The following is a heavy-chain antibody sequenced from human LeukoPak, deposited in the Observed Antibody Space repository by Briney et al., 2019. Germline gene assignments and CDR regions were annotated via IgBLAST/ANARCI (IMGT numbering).Heavy chain of an antibody. CDR2: IYYSGST. CDR3: ARAGYSGAWFDP. J-gene: IGHJ5*02. D-gene: IGHD2-15*01. CDR1: GGSISSYY. Sequence: PSETLSLTCTVSGGSISSYYWSWIRQPPGKGLEWIGYIYYSGSTNYNPSLKSRVTISVDTSKNQFSLKLRYVTAADTAAYYCARAGYSGAWFDPWGQGTLVTVSS. V-gene: IGHV4-59*01.